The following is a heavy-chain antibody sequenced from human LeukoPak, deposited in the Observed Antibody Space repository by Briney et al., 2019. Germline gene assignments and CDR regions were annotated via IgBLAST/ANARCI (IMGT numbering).Heavy chain of an antibody. CDR1: GFPFSRYG. V-gene: IGHV3-30*02. D-gene: IGHD2-2*01. Sequence: GGPLRLSCAASGFPFSRYGMHWVRQAPGKGLEWVAYTRYDGSNKSYVDPVKGRFSIFRDNSKNSLYLQINSLRAEDTAVYYCTRRYCSSSSCSDEGFDIWGQGTMVTVSS. CDR2: TRYDGSNK. CDR3: TRRYCSSSSCSDEGFDI. J-gene: IGHJ3*02.